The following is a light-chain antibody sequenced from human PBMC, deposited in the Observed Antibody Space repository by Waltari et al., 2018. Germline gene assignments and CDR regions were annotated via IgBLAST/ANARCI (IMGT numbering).Light chain of an antibody. J-gene: IGLJ1*01. V-gene: IGLV2-14*01. Sequence: SALTQPASVSGSPGQSIAISCTGTSGDVGAYNYVSWYQQYPGKAPQVLIYEVTNRPSGVSSRFSGSKSGNTASLTISGLQPDDEADYYCSSYTSSRTVVFGTGTEVIVL. CDR1: SGDVGAYNY. CDR3: SSYTSSRTVV. CDR2: EVT.